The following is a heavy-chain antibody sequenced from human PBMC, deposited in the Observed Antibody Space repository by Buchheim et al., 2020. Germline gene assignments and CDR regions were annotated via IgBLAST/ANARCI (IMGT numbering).Heavy chain of an antibody. CDR3: ARGAAAETGNWFDP. D-gene: IGHD6-13*01. J-gene: IGHJ5*02. CDR2: IYYGGST. V-gene: IGHV4-30-4*01. CDR1: GGSISSGDFY. Sequence: QVQLQESGPGLVKPSQTLSLTCTVSGGSISSGDFYWSWVRQPPGKGLEWIGYIYYGGSTYYNPSLKSRVTISVDKSKNQLSLKLSSVTAADTAVYYCARGAAAETGNWFDPWGQGTL.